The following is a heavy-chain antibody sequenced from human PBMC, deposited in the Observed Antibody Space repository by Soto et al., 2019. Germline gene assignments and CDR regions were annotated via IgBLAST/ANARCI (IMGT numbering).Heavy chain of an antibody. CDR3: AGHRFRTAGAMVAV. Sequence: QVQLQESGPGLVKPSETLSLTCTVSGGSITNYYCSWFRQPPGKGLEWIGYIQYNGYSAYNLSLKRRVTMSMDTSKTQFSLMLESVTATAEAVYYCAGHRFRTAGAMVAVWGQGPTV. V-gene: IGHV4-59*08. CDR1: GGSITNYY. CDR2: IQYNGYS. D-gene: IGHD3-10*01. J-gene: IGHJ6*02.